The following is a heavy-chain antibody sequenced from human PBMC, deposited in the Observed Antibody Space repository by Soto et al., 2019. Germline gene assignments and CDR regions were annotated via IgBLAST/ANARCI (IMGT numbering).Heavy chain of an antibody. V-gene: IGHV4-59*01. D-gene: IGHD1-7*01. CDR2: IYYSGST. J-gene: IGHJ6*02. CDR1: GGSISSYY. Sequence: QVQLQESGPGLVTPSETLSLTCTVSGGSISSYYWNWIRQPPGKGLEWIGYIYYSGSTNYNSSLKSRVTISVDTSKNQFSLKLSSVTAADTAVYYCAREGLTGTIGLYYYYGLDVWGQGTTVTVSS. CDR3: AREGLTGTIGLYYYYGLDV.